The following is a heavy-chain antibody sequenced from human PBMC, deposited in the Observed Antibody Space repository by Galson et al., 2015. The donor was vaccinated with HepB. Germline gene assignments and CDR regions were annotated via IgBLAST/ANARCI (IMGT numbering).Heavy chain of an antibody. J-gene: IGHJ6*02. D-gene: IGHD3-10*01. Sequence: SVKVSCKASGGTFSSYAISWVRQAPGQGLEWMGGIIPIFGTANYAQKFQGRVTITADKSTSTAYMELSSLRSEDTAVYYCANSGFGELSHWPYGMDVWGQGTTVTVSS. CDR1: GGTFSSYA. CDR2: IIPIFGTA. CDR3: ANSGFGELSHWPYGMDV. V-gene: IGHV1-69*06.